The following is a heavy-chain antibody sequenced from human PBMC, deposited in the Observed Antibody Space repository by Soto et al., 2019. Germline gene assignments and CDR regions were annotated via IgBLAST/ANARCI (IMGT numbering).Heavy chain of an antibody. CDR1: GGSFSGYY. CDR3: ATTNWNHNWFAP. V-gene: IGHV4-34*01. Sequence: QVQLQQWGAGLLKSSETLSLTCAVFGGSFSGYYWSWIRQPPGKGLEWIGEINHRGSTNYNPSLKSRVTISVDTYKNQFSLKLSSVTAADTAVYYCATTNWNHNWFAPWGQGTLVTVSS. J-gene: IGHJ5*02. CDR2: INHRGST. D-gene: IGHD1-1*01.